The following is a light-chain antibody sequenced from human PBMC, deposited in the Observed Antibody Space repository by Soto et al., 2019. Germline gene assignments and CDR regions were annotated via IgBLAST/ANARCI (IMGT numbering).Light chain of an antibody. CDR3: QQCNNWPPIT. CDR1: QSVVKC. J-gene: IGKJ5*01. CDR2: DVS. Sequence: EIVLTQSPATLPLSPGERATLSCRASQSVVKCLAWYQQKPGQAPRLLIYDVSSRAPGIPARFSGSGSGTDFTLTISSLEPEDFGVYYCQQCNNWPPITFGQGTRLEIK. V-gene: IGKV3-11*01.